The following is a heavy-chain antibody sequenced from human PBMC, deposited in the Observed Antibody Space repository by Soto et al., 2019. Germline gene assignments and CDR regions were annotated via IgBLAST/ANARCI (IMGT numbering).Heavy chain of an antibody. CDR3: AHRGYLAAVAAAEVFDY. CDR1: GGSISSSSYY. D-gene: IGHD6-19*01. Sequence: SETLSLTCTVSGGSISSSSYYWGWIRQPPGKGLEWIGSIYYGGSTYYNPSLRSRVTKDTSKNQVVLTMTNMDPVDTATYYCAHRGYLAAVAAAEVFDYWGQGTLVTVSS. CDR2: IYYGGST. V-gene: IGHV4-39*06. J-gene: IGHJ4*02.